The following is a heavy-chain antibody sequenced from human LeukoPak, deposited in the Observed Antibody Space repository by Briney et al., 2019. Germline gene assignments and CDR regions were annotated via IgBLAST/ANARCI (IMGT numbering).Heavy chain of an antibody. CDR3: AKDLITRTVRDYYFYYMDV. CDR1: GFTFSSYA. CDR2: ISTNGVNT. V-gene: IGHV3-64*04. D-gene: IGHD1-7*01. Sequence: GGSLRLSCAASGFTFSSYAMHWVRQAPGKGLECVSAISTNGVNTYYADSVKGRFTISRDNSRNTLYLQMNSLRAEDTAVYYCAKDLITRTVRDYYFYYMDVWGEGTTVTVSS. J-gene: IGHJ6*03.